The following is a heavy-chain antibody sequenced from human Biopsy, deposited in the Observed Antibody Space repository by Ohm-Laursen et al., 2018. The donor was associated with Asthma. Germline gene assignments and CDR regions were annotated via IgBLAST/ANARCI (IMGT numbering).Heavy chain of an antibody. D-gene: IGHD3-10*01. CDR2: ISVYNGNT. CDR3: ARAVDYSHYYGIDV. Sequence: SVKVSCKTSGYTFNSAGITWVRQAPGQGLEWMEWISVYNGNTKVAQKLQDRVTMITDTSTSTAYMELRGLRSDDTAVYFCARAVDYSHYYGIDVWGQGTTVTVS. V-gene: IGHV1-18*01. CDR1: GYTFNSAG. J-gene: IGHJ6*02.